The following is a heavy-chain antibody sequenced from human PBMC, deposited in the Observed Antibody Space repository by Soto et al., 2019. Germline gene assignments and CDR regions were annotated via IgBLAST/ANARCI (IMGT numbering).Heavy chain of an antibody. V-gene: IGHV4-34*02. D-gene: IGHD3-10*02. Sequence: QVPLEQWGAGLLKPSETLSLTCAIYNSSLGAFHWTWIRQPPGKGLEWIGELIHGGSTNYNPSLKSRVTFSLDTSKSQFSLHVMSVTAADTAVYYCARSPLSYDYVRQTWREVGDSFDVWGRGTSVTVSS. J-gene: IGHJ3*01. CDR3: ARSPLSYDYVRQTWREVGDSFDV. CDR1: NSSLGAFH. CDR2: LIHGGST.